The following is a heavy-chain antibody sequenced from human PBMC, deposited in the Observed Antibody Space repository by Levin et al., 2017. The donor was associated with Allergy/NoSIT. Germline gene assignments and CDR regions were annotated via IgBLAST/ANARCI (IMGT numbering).Heavy chain of an antibody. V-gene: IGHV1-18*01. CDR1: GYTFRVYG. J-gene: IGHJ3*02. Sequence: ASVKVSCKASGYTFRVYGIIWVRQAPGEGLEWLGWISPNNGHTKVSHKVKGRVTMTTDASTTTAYLDIRSLTSDDTAVYYCASDLGTGWYDNAFEIWGQGTLVSVSS. D-gene: IGHD6-19*01. CDR3: ASDLGTGWYDNAFEI. CDR2: ISPNNGHT.